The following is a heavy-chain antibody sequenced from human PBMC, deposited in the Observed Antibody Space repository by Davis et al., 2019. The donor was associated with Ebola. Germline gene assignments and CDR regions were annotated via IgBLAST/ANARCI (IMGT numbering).Heavy chain of an antibody. V-gene: IGHV3-33*08. CDR3: ARDSGDFWSGYPGD. CDR1: GFAFSIYG. J-gene: IGHJ4*02. Sequence: PGGSLRLSCSASGFAFSIYGMHWVRQAPGKGLEWVAVIWYDGSNKYYADSVKGRFTISRDNSKNTLYLQMNSLRAEDTAVYYCARDSGDFWSGYPGDWGQGTLVTVSS. D-gene: IGHD3-3*01. CDR2: IWYDGSNK.